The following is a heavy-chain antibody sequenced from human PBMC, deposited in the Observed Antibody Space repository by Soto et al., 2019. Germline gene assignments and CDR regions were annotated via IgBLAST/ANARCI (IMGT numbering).Heavy chain of an antibody. J-gene: IGHJ5*02. CDR2: IWYDGSNT. V-gene: IGHV3-33*06. CDR1: GFIFSSYG. D-gene: IGHD6-19*01. CDR3: AKSIAVGPGWLDP. Sequence: GGSLRLSCAASGFIFSSYGMHWVRQAPGKGLEWVAGIWYDGSNTFYSDAVKGRFSISRDNSKNTVDLQMNSLRAEDTAVYYCAKSIAVGPGWLDPWGQGIQVTVSS.